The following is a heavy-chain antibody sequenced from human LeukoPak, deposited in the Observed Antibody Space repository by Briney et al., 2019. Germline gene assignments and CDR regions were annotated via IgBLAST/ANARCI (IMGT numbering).Heavy chain of an antibody. J-gene: IGHJ3*02. CDR1: GYSISSGYY. D-gene: IGHD3-22*01. CDR2: IYHGGST. Sequence: SETLSLTCTVSGYSISSGYYWGWIRQPPGKGLEWIGSIYHGGSTYYNPSLKSRVTISVDTSKNQFSLKLSSVTAADTAVYYCARSDYYDSSGSLDAFDIWGQGTMVTVSS. CDR3: ARSDYYDSSGSLDAFDI. V-gene: IGHV4-38-2*02.